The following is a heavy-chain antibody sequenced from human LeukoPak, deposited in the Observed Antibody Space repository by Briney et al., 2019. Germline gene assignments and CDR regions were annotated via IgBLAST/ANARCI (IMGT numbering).Heavy chain of an antibody. J-gene: IGHJ2*01. CDR3: ARDFSAPLPL. CDR1: GFTFSSYG. CDR2: ISRSGRTI. Sequence: GGSLRLSCAACGFTFSSYGMNGVPQAPGKGLEWVSYISRSGRTISYANTGKGRFAISRDNARNSLYLQMNSLRDEDTAVYYCARDFSAPLPLWGRGTLVTVSS. D-gene: IGHD3-3*02. V-gene: IGHV3-48*02.